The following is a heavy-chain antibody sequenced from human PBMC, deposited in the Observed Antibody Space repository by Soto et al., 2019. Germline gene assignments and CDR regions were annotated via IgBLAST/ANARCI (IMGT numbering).Heavy chain of an antibody. V-gene: IGHV3-49*03. CDR1: GFTFGDYA. D-gene: IGHD2-2*01. J-gene: IGHJ5*02. Sequence: GGSLRLSCTASGFTFGDYAMSWFRQAPGKGLEWVGFIRSKAYGGTTEYAASVKGRFTISRDDSKSIAYLQMNSLKTEDTAVYYCTRVGIVVVPAAMASVWFDPWGQGTLVTVSS. CDR2: IRSKAYGGTT. CDR3: TRVGIVVVPAAMASVWFDP.